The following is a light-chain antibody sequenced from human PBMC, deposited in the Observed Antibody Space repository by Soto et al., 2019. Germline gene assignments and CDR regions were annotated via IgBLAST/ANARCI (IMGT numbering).Light chain of an antibody. J-gene: IGKJ1*01. CDR1: QSVSSN. V-gene: IGKV3-20*01. CDR3: QQYGSSGT. Sequence: EIVMTQSPATLSVSPGERATLSCRASQSVSSNLAWYQQKPGQAPRLLIYQTSIRAAGIPARFSGSGSGTDFTLTISRLEPEDFAVYYCQQYGSSGTFGQGTKVDIK. CDR2: QTS.